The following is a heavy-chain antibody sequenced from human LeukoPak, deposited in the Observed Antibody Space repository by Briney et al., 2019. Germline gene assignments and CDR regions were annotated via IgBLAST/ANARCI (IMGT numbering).Heavy chain of an antibody. Sequence: PSETLSLTCTVSGGSISSSSYYWGWIRQPPGKGLEWIGSIYNSGSTYYNPSLKSRVTISVDTSKNQFSLKLSSVTAADTAVYYCARYNYDFWSGYSKWFDPWGQGTLVTVSS. V-gene: IGHV4-39*01. CDR3: ARYNYDFWSGYSKWFDP. D-gene: IGHD3-3*01. J-gene: IGHJ5*02. CDR1: GGSISSSSYY. CDR2: IYNSGST.